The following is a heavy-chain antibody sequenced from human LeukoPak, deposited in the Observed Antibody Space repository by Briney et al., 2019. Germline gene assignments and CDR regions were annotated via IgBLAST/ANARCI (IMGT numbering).Heavy chain of an antibody. V-gene: IGHV4-4*07. CDR1: GASISSYY. Sequence: SETLSPTCTVSGASISSYYWSWIRQPAGKGLEWIGRIYISGSSSGSTNYNPSLKSRVTMSVDTSKKQFSLKLNSVTAADTAVYYCAREDTSGWGYAFNIWGQGTMVTVSS. CDR3: AREDTSGWGYAFNI. J-gene: IGHJ3*02. D-gene: IGHD6-19*01. CDR2: IYISGSSSGST.